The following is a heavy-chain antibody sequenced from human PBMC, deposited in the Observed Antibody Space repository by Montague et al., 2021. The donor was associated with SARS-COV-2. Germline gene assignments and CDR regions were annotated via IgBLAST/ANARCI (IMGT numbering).Heavy chain of an antibody. CDR1: GDSVSSNRAA. CDR3: ARGGSWLYYFDY. V-gene: IGHV6-1*01. D-gene: IGHD6-13*01. Sequence: CAISGDSVSSNRAAWNWIRQSPSRGLEWLGRTYYRSKWYNDYAVSVKSRITINPDTSKNQFSLQLNSVTPEDTAVCYCARGGSWLYYFDYWGQGTLVTVSS. CDR2: TYYRSKWYN. J-gene: IGHJ4*02.